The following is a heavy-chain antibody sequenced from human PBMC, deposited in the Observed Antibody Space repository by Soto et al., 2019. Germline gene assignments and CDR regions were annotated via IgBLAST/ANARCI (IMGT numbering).Heavy chain of an antibody. CDR3: ARDAGRGDSNSYYPNWFDP. J-gene: IGHJ5*02. V-gene: IGHV1-18*01. D-gene: IGHD3-22*01. CDR2: IGAYNGNT. CDR1: GYTFTSYG. Sequence: EASVKVSCKASGYTFTSYGISWVRQAPGQGLEWMGWIGAYNGNTNYAQRLQGRVTMTTDTSTSTAYMELRSLRSDDTAVYYCARDAGRGDSNSYYPNWFDPWGQGTLVTVSS.